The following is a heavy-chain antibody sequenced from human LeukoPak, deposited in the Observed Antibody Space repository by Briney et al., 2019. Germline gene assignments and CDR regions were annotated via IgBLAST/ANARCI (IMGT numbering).Heavy chain of an antibody. V-gene: IGHV3-30*18. CDR1: GFTFSTFG. D-gene: IGHD6-13*01. Sequence: PGGSLRLSCAASGFTFSTFGMHWVRQAPGKRLEWLADISYDGGNKYYGDSVKGRFTISRDNSKNTLYLQMNSLRTEDTAVYYCAKNSLAAPGEIDWYFDLWGRGTLVTVSS. CDR3: AKNSLAAPGEIDWYFDL. J-gene: IGHJ2*01. CDR2: ISYDGGNK.